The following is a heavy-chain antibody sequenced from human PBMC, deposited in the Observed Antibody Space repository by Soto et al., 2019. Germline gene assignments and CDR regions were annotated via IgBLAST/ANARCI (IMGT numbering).Heavy chain of an antibody. CDR3: AKARLWGGDGYNSYYYNAMDV. Sequence: EMQLVESGGGLVQPGRSLRLSCAASGFTFDDYAMYWVRQGPGKGLEWVSGISWDSGRIGYVDSVKGRFTISRDNAKNSLYLQMNSLRPEDTALYYCAKARLWGGDGYNSYYYNAMDVWGQGTTVTVSS. J-gene: IGHJ6*02. V-gene: IGHV3-9*01. CDR2: ISWDSGRI. D-gene: IGHD3-16*01. CDR1: GFTFDDYA.